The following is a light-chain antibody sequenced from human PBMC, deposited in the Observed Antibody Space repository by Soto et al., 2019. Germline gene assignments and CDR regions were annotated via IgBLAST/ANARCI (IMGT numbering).Light chain of an antibody. CDR2: DAS. J-gene: IGKJ1*01. CDR3: QQYETFSGT. CDR1: QSVSGW. V-gene: IGKV1-5*01. Sequence: DIQMTQSPSTLSAPVVDTVTVTFRASQSVSGWLAWYQQKPGEAPKLLIYDASALPRGVPSRFSGSGSGTKFTLTIASLQPDDFATYYCQQYETFSGTFGPGTKVDIK.